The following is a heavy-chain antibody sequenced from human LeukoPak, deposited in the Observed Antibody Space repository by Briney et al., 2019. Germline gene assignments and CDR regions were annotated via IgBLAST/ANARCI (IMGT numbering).Heavy chain of an antibody. CDR2: ISWNSGSI. V-gene: IGHV3-9*01. Sequence: GRSLRLSCAASGFTFDDYAMHWVRQAPGKGLEWVSGISWNSGSIGYADSVKGRFTISRDNAKNSLYLQMNSLRAEDTAVYYCARVLSGDLYYFDYWGQGTLVTVSS. J-gene: IGHJ4*02. CDR1: GFTFDDYA. CDR3: ARVLSGDLYYFDY. D-gene: IGHD1-1*01.